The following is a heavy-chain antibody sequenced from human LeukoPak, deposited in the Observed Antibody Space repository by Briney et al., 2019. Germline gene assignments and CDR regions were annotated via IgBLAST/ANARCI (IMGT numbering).Heavy chain of an antibody. D-gene: IGHD3-3*01. CDR2: ICTTGTT. V-gene: IGHV4-4*07. CDR3: ARGVTLFGGHYMDV. CDR1: SDKISSYY. Sequence: SETLSLTCNVPSDKISSYYWNWIRQPAGKGLEWVGRICTTGTTNYSPSLKSRVTISIDMSKNQFYLNLSSATAADTAVYYCARGVTLFGGHYMDVWGKGTTVTVSS. J-gene: IGHJ6*03.